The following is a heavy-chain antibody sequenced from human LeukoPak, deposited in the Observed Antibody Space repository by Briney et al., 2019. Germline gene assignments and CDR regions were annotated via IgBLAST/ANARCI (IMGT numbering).Heavy chain of an antibody. V-gene: IGHV3-23*01. Sequence: GGSLRLSCAASGFTVTSYAMSWVRQTPEKGLEWVSSISSGGDITHHADSVMGRFTISRDISKGTLYLQMNSLRVEDTAVYYCAKSDCGGDCYLLDYWGQGTLVTVSS. CDR1: GFTVTSYA. D-gene: IGHD2-21*02. J-gene: IGHJ4*02. CDR3: AKSDCGGDCYLLDY. CDR2: ISSGGDIT.